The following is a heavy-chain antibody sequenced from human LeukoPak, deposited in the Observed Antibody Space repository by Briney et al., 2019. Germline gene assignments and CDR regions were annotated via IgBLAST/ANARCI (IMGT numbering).Heavy chain of an antibody. Sequence: SSETLSLTCTVSGGSISSGDYYWSWIRQPPGKGLEWIGYIYYSGSTYYNPSLKSRVTISVDTSKNQFSLKLSSVTAADTAVYYCARGDYGSAFDYWGQGTLVTVSS. CDR1: GGSISSGDYY. CDR2: IYYSGST. D-gene: IGHD3-10*01. CDR3: ARGDYGSAFDY. V-gene: IGHV4-30-4*01. J-gene: IGHJ4*02.